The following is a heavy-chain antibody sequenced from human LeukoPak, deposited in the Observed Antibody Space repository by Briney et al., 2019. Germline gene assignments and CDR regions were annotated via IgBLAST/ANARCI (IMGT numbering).Heavy chain of an antibody. CDR3: AIIFGYQLVDYYALDV. Sequence: GGSLRLSCAASGFSFSDYAMDWVRQAPGKGLEWVSAISSNSAYIYYADSVKGRFTISRDNAKSSVSLQMNSLRDDDTAVYYCAIIFGYQLVDYYALDVWGQGTTVTVCS. CDR2: ISSNSAYI. CDR1: GFSFSDYA. V-gene: IGHV3-21*04. D-gene: IGHD2-2*01. J-gene: IGHJ6*02.